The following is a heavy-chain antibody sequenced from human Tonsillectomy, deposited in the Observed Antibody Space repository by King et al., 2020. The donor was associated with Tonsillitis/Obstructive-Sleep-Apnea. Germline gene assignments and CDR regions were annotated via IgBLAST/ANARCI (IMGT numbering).Heavy chain of an antibody. CDR3: ASTGDASGSGNYFSNAMDV. J-gene: IGHJ6*02. D-gene: IGHD3-10*01. CDR2: IDPSGSYT. V-gene: IGHV5-10-1*03. CDR1: GYSFTTYW. Sequence: QLVQSGAEVKKPGESLRISCKGSGYSFTTYWISWVRQMPGKGLEWMGRIDPSGSYTNYSPSFQGHVTISADKSISTAYLQWSSLKASDTAMYYCASTGDASGSGNYFSNAMDVWGQGTTVTVS.